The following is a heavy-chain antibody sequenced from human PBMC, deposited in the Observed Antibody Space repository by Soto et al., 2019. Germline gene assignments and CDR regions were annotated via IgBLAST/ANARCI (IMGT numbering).Heavy chain of an antibody. Sequence: PGGSLRLSCAASGFTFSSYAMSWVRQAPGKGLEWVSAISGSGGSTYYADSVKGRFTISRDNSKNTLYLQMNSLRAEDTAVYYCARSTFWSGYSLYYYMDVWGKGTTVTVSS. J-gene: IGHJ6*03. CDR1: GFTFSSYA. D-gene: IGHD3-3*01. V-gene: IGHV3-23*01. CDR3: ARSTFWSGYSLYYYMDV. CDR2: ISGSGGST.